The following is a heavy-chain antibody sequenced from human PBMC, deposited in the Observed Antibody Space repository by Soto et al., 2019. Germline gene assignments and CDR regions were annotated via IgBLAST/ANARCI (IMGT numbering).Heavy chain of an antibody. D-gene: IGHD1-26*01. J-gene: IGHJ4*02. CDR3: AREYKVGGTTWQFDY. CDR1: GFTFSSFA. Sequence: GSLRLSCAASGFTFSSFAMGWVRQAPGKGLEWVSAISGSGTYTYYADSMKGRFTISRDNSKNTLYLQMNSLRAEDTAVYYCAREYKVGGTTWQFDYWGQGTLVTVSS. CDR2: ISGSGTYT. V-gene: IGHV3-23*01.